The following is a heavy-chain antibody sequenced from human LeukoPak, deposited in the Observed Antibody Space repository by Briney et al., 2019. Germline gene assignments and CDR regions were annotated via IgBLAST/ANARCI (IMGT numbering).Heavy chain of an antibody. Sequence: GGSLRLSCAASGFTFSNYWMTWVRQAPGKGLEWVANIKKDGREKHYVDSVKGRFAISRDNARNSLFLQMNSLRAEDTAVYYCVRDVSDENDSASRMHLDSWGQGTLVSASS. CDR3: VRDVSDENDSASRMHLDS. V-gene: IGHV3-7*01. CDR2: IKKDGREK. D-gene: IGHD2-15*01. J-gene: IGHJ4*02. CDR1: GFTFSNYW.